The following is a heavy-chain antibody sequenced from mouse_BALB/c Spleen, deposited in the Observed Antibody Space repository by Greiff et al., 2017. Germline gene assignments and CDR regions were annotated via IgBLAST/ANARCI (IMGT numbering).Heavy chain of an antibody. CDR3: TRGRAYAMDY. CDR2: IRLKSNNYAT. CDR1: GFTFSNYW. J-gene: IGHJ4*01. V-gene: IGHV6-6*02. D-gene: IGHD3-1*01. Sequence: EVQLVESGGGLVQPGGSMKLSCVASGFTFSNYWMNWVRQSPEKGLEWVAEIRLKSNNYATHYAESVKGRFTISRDDSKSSVYLQMNNLRAEDTGIYYCTRGRAYAMDYWGQGTSVTVSS.